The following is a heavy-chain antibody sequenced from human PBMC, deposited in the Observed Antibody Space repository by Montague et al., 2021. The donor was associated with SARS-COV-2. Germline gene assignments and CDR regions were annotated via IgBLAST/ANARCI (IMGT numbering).Heavy chain of an antibody. CDR3: ACDRITRGWLDP. Sequence: SETLSLTCAVSGGSLSTPHYWRCVRQPPGKALEWIGEVHHSGNANYNASFNGRATISVDKSKNQFSLTLTPVTAADTAVYYCACDRITRGWLDPWGQGTLVTVSS. CDR1: GGSLSTPHY. D-gene: IGHD7-27*01. CDR2: VHHSGNA. J-gene: IGHJ5*02. V-gene: IGHV4-4*02.